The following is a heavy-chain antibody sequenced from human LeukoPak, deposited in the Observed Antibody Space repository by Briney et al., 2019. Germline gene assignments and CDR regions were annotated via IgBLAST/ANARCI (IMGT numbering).Heavy chain of an antibody. V-gene: IGHV3-74*01. Sequence: GGSLRLSCAASGFTFSSYWMHWVRQAPGKGLVWVSRINSDGSSTSYADSVKGRFTISRDNAKNTLYLQMNSLRAEDTAVYYCARDVDSSGYYHYYFDYWGQGTLVTVSS. CDR3: ARDVDSSGYYHYYFDY. J-gene: IGHJ4*02. D-gene: IGHD3-22*01. CDR2: INSDGSST. CDR1: GFTFSSYW.